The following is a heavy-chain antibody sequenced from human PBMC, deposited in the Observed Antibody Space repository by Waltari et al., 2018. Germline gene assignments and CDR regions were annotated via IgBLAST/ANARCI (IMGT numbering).Heavy chain of an antibody. J-gene: IGHJ4*02. D-gene: IGHD6-19*01. CDR2: INWNCGST. CDR1: GFTFDDYG. V-gene: IGHV3-20*04. CDR3: ARNESSGWIYFDY. Sequence: EVQLVESGGGVVRPGGSLRLSCAASGFTFDDYGMSWGRQAPGKGLEWVSGINWNCGSTGYADSVKGRFTISRDNAKNSLYLQMNSLRAEDTALYYCARNESSGWIYFDYWGQGTLVTVSS.